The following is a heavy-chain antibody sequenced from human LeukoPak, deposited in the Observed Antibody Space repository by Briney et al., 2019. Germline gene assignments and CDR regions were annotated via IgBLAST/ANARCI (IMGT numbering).Heavy chain of an antibody. CDR1: GGTFSSYA. CDR2: IIPIFGTA. J-gene: IGHJ6*03. CDR3: ARAPLGYVTDYYMDV. D-gene: IGHD1-1*01. Sequence: GASVKVSCKASGGTFSSYAISWVRQAPGQGLEWMGGIIPIFGTANYAQKFQGRVTITADKSTSTAYMELNSLRAEDTAVYYCARAPLGYVTDYYMDVWGKGTTVTVSS. V-gene: IGHV1-69*06.